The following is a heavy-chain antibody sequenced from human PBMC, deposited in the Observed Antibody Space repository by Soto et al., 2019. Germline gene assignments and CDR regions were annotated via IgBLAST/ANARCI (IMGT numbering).Heavy chain of an antibody. CDR2: IVVGSGNT. Sequence: ASVKVSGKASGFTFTSSAVQWVRQARGQRLEWIGWIVVGSGNTNYAQKFQERVTITRDMSTSTAYMELSSLRSEDTAVYYCAAEGENCSGGSCPDDYYGMDVWGQGTTVTVSS. J-gene: IGHJ6*02. V-gene: IGHV1-58*01. CDR3: AAEGENCSGGSCPDDYYGMDV. D-gene: IGHD2-15*01. CDR1: GFTFTSSA.